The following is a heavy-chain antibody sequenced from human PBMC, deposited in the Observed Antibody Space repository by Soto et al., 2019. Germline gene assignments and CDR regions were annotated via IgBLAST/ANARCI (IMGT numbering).Heavy chain of an antibody. CDR1: GFTFSNYA. Sequence: DVQLLESGGGLVHPGESLRLSCAASGFTFSNYAMAWVRQAPGKGLEWVSSISGDGANTYHADSVRGRFTISRDNSENTLYLQMRRLRAEDTAVYYCAKDLVAARTYWGQGALVTVSS. CDR2: ISGDGANT. D-gene: IGHD2-15*01. CDR3: AKDLVAARTY. V-gene: IGHV3-23*01. J-gene: IGHJ4*02.